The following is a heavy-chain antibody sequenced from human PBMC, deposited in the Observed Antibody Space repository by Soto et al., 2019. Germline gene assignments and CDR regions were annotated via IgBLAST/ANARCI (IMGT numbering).Heavy chain of an antibody. CDR1: GFTFSTYS. J-gene: IGHJ6*02. Sequence: GGSLRLSCAASGFTFSTYSMHWVRQAPGKGLEWVSSIGTRSDIYYADSVKGRFTISRDNAKNSLSLQMNSLRAEDAGVYYCAREETAWPLAYGLDVWGQGTTVTVSS. CDR3: AREETAWPLAYGLDV. D-gene: IGHD2-21*02. CDR2: IGTRSDI. V-gene: IGHV3-21*01.